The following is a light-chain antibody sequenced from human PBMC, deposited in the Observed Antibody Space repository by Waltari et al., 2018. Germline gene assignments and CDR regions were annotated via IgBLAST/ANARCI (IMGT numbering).Light chain of an antibody. CDR1: NPNLGNNY. Sequence: QSVLTQPPSVSAAPGQKVTISFSGSNPNLGNNYFPWNQQVPGTAPKLLIHDDNKRPSGIPDRFSGSKSGTSATLGITGLQTGDEADYYCGTWDSSLSVVLFGGGTKLTVL. CDR3: GTWDSSLSVVL. J-gene: IGLJ2*01. V-gene: IGLV1-51*01. CDR2: DDN.